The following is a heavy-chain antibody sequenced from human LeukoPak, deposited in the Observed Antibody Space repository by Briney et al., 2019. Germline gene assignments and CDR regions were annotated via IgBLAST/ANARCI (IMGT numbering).Heavy chain of an antibody. D-gene: IGHD1-26*01. CDR2: MKDDGNEI. V-gene: IGHV3-7*01. CDR3: ARNRATNDY. Sequence: PGGSLRLSCTASGFTFKNYRMTWVRQAPGKGLDWVASMKDDGNEIQYVDSVKGRFTISRDNAKNSLYLQMNNLRAEDTAVYYCARNRATNDYWGQGTLVTVSS. J-gene: IGHJ4*02. CDR1: GFTFKNYR.